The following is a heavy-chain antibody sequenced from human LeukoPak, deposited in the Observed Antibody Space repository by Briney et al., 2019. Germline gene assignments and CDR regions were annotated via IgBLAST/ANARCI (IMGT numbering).Heavy chain of an antibody. CDR3: VSFYETY. J-gene: IGHJ4*02. CDR1: GNYW. V-gene: IGHV3-74*01. D-gene: IGHD2-2*01. Sequence: GGSLRLSCTASGNYWMHWVRQAPGKGLVWVSHINSDGSWTSYADSVKGRFTISKDNAKNTVYLQMNNLRAEDTAVYYCVSFYETYWGRGTLVTVSS. CDR2: INSDGSWT.